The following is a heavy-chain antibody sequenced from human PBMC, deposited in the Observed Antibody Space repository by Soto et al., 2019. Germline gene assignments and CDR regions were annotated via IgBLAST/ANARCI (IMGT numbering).Heavy chain of an antibody. CDR3: ARGGYGGKPHPLFDP. V-gene: IGHV4-61*01. Sequence: QVQLQESGPGLVKPSETLSLTCTVSGGSVSSGSYYWSWIRQPPGKGLEWIGYIYYSGSTNYNPSLKSRVTISVDTSKNQFSLKLSSVTAADTALYYCARGGYGGKPHPLFDPWGQGTLVTVSS. D-gene: IGHD4-17*01. CDR2: IYYSGST. CDR1: GGSVSSGSYY. J-gene: IGHJ5*02.